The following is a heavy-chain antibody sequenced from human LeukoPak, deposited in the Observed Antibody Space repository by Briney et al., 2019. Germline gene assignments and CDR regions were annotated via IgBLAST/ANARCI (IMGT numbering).Heavy chain of an antibody. CDR2: INPNTGAT. J-gene: IGHJ4*02. CDR3: ARDIAAAGTGDY. CDR1: GYTFTGYY. D-gene: IGHD6-13*01. Sequence: ASVKVSCKASGYTFTGYYMHWVRQAPGQGLEWMGWINPNTGATDTAQKFQGRVTMTRDTSISAAYMELSRLRSDDKAVYYCARDIAAAGTGDYWGQGTLVTVSS. V-gene: IGHV1-2*02.